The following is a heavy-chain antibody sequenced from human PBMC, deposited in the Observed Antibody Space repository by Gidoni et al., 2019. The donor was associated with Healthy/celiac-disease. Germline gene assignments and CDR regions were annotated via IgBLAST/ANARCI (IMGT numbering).Heavy chain of an antibody. Sequence: QVQLVQSGAAVKKPGASVKVSCTASGYTFTGFYTQWLRQAPGQGLEWMGWINPNSGGTNYAQKVQGRVTMTRDTSISTAYMELSRLRSDDTAVYYCARGSTAAASNYYYYYGMDVWGQGTTVTVSS. V-gene: IGHV1-2*02. D-gene: IGHD6-13*01. CDR2: INPNSGGT. J-gene: IGHJ6*02. CDR3: ARGSTAAASNYYYYYGMDV. CDR1: GYTFTGFY.